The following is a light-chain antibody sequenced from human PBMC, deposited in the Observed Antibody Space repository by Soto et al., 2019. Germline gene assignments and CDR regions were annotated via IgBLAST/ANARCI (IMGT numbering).Light chain of an antibody. Sequence: IVLTQSPGTLSLSPGERAALSCMASQSDSSSYLAWYQQKPGQAPRLLIYDASTRATGIPDRFSGSGSGTDFTLTISRLEPEDFAVYYCQQYGSSPWTFGQGTKVDIK. CDR3: QQYGSSPWT. CDR1: QSDSSSY. CDR2: DAS. V-gene: IGKV3-20*01. J-gene: IGKJ1*01.